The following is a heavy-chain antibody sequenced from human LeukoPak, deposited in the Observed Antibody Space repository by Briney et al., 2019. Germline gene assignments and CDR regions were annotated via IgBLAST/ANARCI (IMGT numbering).Heavy chain of an antibody. CDR2: ITSTTNYM. Sequence: GGSLRLSCAASGFTFTNYNMTWVRQAPGKGLEWVSSITSTTNYMDYADSVKGRFTISRDNAKNSLYLQMNSPRADDTAIYYCARSLLPSAFGYWGQGTLVTVSS. V-gene: IGHV3-21*01. CDR3: ARSLLPSAFGY. D-gene: IGHD2-2*01. CDR1: GFTFTNYN. J-gene: IGHJ4*02.